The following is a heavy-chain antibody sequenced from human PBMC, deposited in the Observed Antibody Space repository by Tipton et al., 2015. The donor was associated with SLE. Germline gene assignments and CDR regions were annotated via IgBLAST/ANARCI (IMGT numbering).Heavy chain of an antibody. CDR2: VYYSGST. Sequence: TLSLTCTVSGGTFSSRGYYWGWIRQPPGKGLEFIGSVYYSGSTYYNPSLKSRVTMSVDTSMNQFSLRLRSVTAADTAVYYCARGRASVGATSDFFDYWGQGSLVSVSS. CDR3: ARGRASVGATSDFFDY. J-gene: IGHJ4*02. V-gene: IGHV4-39*07. CDR1: GGTFSSRGYY. D-gene: IGHD1-26*01.